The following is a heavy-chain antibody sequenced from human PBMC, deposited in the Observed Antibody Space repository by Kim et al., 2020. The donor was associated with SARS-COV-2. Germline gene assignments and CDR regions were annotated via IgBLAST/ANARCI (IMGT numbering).Heavy chain of an antibody. CDR3: ARVMIWGYCSGGSCYGGGDY. Sequence: ASVKVSCKASGYTFTSYAMHWVRQAPGQRLEWMGWINAGNGNTKYSQKFQGRVTITRDTSASTAYMELSSLRSEDTAVYYCARVMIWGYCSGGSCYGGGDYWGQGTLVTVSS. D-gene: IGHD2-15*01. V-gene: IGHV1-3*01. CDR2: INAGNGNT. J-gene: IGHJ4*02. CDR1: GYTFTSYA.